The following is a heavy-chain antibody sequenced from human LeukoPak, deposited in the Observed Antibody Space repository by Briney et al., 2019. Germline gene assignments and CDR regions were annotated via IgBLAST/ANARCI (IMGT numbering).Heavy chain of an antibody. V-gene: IGHV3-33*01. J-gene: IGHJ4*02. CDR1: GFTFSSYG. CDR2: IWYDGSNK. D-gene: IGHD6-13*01. Sequence: PGSSVRLSCAASGFTFSSYGMHWVRQAPGKGLEWVAVIWYDGSNKYYADSVKGRFTISRDNSKNTLYLQMTILRVEDTALYYCARDRWQQLVSPLEWGQGTLVTVSS. CDR3: ARDRWQQLVSPLE.